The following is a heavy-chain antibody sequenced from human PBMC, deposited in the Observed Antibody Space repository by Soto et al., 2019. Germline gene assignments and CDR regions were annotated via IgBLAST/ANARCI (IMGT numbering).Heavy chain of an antibody. J-gene: IGHJ5*02. CDR2: INHSGST. CDR1: GGSFSGYY. CDR3: ARGRRSSSFKWFDP. Sequence: PSETLSLTCAVYGGSFSGYYWSWIRQPPGKGLEWIGEINHSGSTNYNPSLKSRVTISVDTSKNQFSLKLSSVTAADTAVYYCARGRRSSSFKWFDPWGQGTLVTVSS. D-gene: IGHD6-6*01. V-gene: IGHV4-34*01.